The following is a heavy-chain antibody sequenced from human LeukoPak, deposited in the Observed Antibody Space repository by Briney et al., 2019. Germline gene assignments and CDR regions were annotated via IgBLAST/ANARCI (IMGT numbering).Heavy chain of an antibody. J-gene: IGHJ5*02. CDR3: ARGAA. V-gene: IGHV4-61*01. Sequence: SETLSLPCIVSGDSVSSDNSYWRWIRQPPGKGLEWIGYISYSGSTSYNPSLKSRVTISVDTSKNQFSLKLSSVTAADTAMYYCARGAAWGQGTLVTVSS. CDR2: ISYSGST. CDR1: GDSVSSDNSY.